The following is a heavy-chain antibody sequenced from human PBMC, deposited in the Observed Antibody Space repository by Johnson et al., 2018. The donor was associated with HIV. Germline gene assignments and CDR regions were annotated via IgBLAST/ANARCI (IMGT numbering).Heavy chain of an antibody. CDR1: GFTFSSYG. V-gene: IGHV3-30*02. CDR2: IRYDGSNK. Sequence: QVQLVESGGGVVQPGGSLRLSCAASGFTFSSYGMHWVRQAPGKGLEWVAFIRYDGSNKYYADSVKGRFTISRDNSKNTLYLQMNSLRAEDTALYYCARHRGVYPTSPGGVGAFDIWGQGTMVTVSS. D-gene: IGHD1-26*01. J-gene: IGHJ3*02. CDR3: ARHRGVYPTSPGGVGAFDI.